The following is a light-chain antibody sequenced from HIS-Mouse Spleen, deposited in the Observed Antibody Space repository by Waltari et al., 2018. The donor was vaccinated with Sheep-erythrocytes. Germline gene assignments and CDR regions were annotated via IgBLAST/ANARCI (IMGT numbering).Light chain of an antibody. J-gene: IGKJ1*01. CDR3: QQYNNWPPT. CDR2: GAS. CDR1: QSVSSN. Sequence: EIVMTQSPATLSVSPGERATLSCRARQSVSSNLAWYQQKPGQAPRILIYGASTRATGIPARFSGSGSGTEFTLTISSLQSEDFAVYYCQQYNNWPPTFGQGTKVEIK. V-gene: IGKV3-15*01.